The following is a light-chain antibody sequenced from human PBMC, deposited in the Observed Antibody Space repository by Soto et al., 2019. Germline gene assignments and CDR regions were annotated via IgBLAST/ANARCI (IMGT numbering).Light chain of an antibody. CDR2: AAS. Sequence: DIQLTQSPSSVSASVVDRVTITCRASQGLSSWSFWLQLRRGKAPKLLIYAASNLQSGVPSRFSGSGSGTEFTLTIGSLQPEDFATYYCQQAYSFPVTFGQGTRLESK. CDR1: QGLSSW. V-gene: IGKV1D-12*01. J-gene: IGKJ5*01. CDR3: QQAYSFPVT.